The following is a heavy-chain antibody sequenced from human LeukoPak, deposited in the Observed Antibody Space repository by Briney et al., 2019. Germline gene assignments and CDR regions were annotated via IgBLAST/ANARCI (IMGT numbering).Heavy chain of an antibody. J-gene: IGHJ4*02. V-gene: IGHV3-21*01. Sequence: PGGSLRLSCAASGFTFSSYSMNWVRQAPGKGLEWVSSISSSSSYIYYADSVKGRFTISRDNAKNSLYLQMNSLRAEDTAVYYCAKDRRSYCSGGSCYGPDYWGQGTLVTVSS. CDR1: GFTFSSYS. CDR3: AKDRRSYCSGGSCYGPDY. CDR2: ISSSSSYI. D-gene: IGHD2-15*01.